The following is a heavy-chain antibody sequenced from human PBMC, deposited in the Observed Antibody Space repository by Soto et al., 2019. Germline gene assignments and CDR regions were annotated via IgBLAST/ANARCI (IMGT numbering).Heavy chain of an antibody. CDR2: ISTDKGHT. CDR1: GYTFTTFG. J-gene: IGHJ4*02. V-gene: IGHV1-18*01. Sequence: QVQLVQSGPEVKKPGASVKVSCRTSGYTFTTFGITWVRQAPGQGREWMGWISTDKGHTNYAQKFQGRVTMTTDTSTSTAYMELRSLRSDDTARYYCATRSPAFDYWGQGTLVTVST. CDR3: ATRSPAFDY.